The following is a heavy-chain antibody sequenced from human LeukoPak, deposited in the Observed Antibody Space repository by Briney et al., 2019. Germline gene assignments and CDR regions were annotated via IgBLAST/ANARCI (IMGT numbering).Heavy chain of an antibody. V-gene: IGHV3-38-3*01. J-gene: IGHJ4*02. D-gene: IGHD6-19*01. CDR1: GFTFSSYA. Sequence: GGSLRLSCAASGFTFSSYAMSWVRQAPGKGLEWVSSISGGSTYYADSRKGRFTISRDNSKNTLHLQMNSLRAEDTAVYYCAKANYSSGWYGWGIFDYWGQGTLVTVSS. CDR3: AKANYSSGWYGWGIFDY. CDR2: ISGGST.